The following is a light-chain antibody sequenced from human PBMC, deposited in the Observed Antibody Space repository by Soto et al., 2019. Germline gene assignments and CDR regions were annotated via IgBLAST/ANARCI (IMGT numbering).Light chain of an antibody. V-gene: IGKV1-39*01. Sequence: DIQMTQSPSSLSASVGDRVTITCRASQTISTYLNWFQQKPGKAPKLLIYTASSLQSGVSSRFSGSGSGTDFTLTISSLQPEDFATYYCQQSSSNLLTFGGGTKVDIK. J-gene: IGKJ4*01. CDR1: QTISTY. CDR2: TAS. CDR3: QQSSSNLLT.